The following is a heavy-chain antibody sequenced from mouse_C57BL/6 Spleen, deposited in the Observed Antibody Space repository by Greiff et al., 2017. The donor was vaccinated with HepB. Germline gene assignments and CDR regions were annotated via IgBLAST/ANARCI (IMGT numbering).Heavy chain of an antibody. V-gene: IGHV3-6*01. Sequence: ESGPGLVKPSQSLSLTCSVTGYSITSGYYWNWIRQLPGNKLEWMGYISYDGSNNYNPSLKNRISITRDTSKNQFFLKLNSVTTEDTATYYCAREGNYGSSYWYFDVWGTGTTVTVSS. CDR3: AREGNYGSSYWYFDV. J-gene: IGHJ1*03. D-gene: IGHD1-1*01. CDR2: ISYDGSN. CDR1: GYSITSGYY.